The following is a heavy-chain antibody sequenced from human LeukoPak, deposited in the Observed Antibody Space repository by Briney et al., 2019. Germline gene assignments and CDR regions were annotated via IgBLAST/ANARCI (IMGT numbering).Heavy chain of an antibody. CDR1: GFTFSSYW. CDR2: INSDGSNT. CDR3: TKGIGAAGTGLAFDY. J-gene: IGHJ4*02. D-gene: IGHD6-13*01. V-gene: IGHV3-74*01. Sequence: PGGSLRLSCAASGFTFSSYWMHWVRQAPGKGLVWVSRINSDGSNTRYADSVNGRFTISRDNAKNTLYLQMNGLRAEDTAVYYCTKGIGAAGTGLAFDYWGQGILVTVSS.